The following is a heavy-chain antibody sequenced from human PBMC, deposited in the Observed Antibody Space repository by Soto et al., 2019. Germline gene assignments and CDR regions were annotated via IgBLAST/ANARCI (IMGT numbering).Heavy chain of an antibody. CDR3: ARRDCSGGSCYSGY. D-gene: IGHD2-15*01. CDR1: GYSFAGYW. Sequence: GESLKISCKGSGYSFAGYWITWVRQKPGKGLEWMGRIDPSDSHTYYSPSFRGHVTISADKSITTAYLQWSSLKASDTAMYYCARRDCSGGSCYSGYWGQGTLVTVSS. CDR2: IDPSDSHT. J-gene: IGHJ4*02. V-gene: IGHV5-10-1*01.